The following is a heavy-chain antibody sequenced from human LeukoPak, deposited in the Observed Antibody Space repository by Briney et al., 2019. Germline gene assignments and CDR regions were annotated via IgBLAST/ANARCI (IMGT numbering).Heavy chain of an antibody. D-gene: IGHD5-12*01. V-gene: IGHV1-18*01. J-gene: IGHJ6*03. CDR3: ARWSRGYDTGNYYYYYYMDV. CDR2: ISSYNGNS. CDR1: GYTFTSYG. Sequence: GASVKVSCKASGYTFTSYGISWVRQAPGQGLEWMGWISSYNGNSNYAQKLQGRVTMSTDTCTSTAYMELRSLRSDDTDVYYCARWSRGYDTGNYYYYYYMDVWGKGTTVTVSS.